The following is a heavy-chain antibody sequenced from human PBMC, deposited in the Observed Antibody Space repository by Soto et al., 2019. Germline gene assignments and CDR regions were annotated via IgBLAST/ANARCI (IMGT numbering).Heavy chain of an antibody. Sequence: LVKVSCKASGYTFTYRYLHWVRQAPGQALEWMGWITPFNGNTNYAQKFQDRVTITRDRSMSTAYMELSSLRSEDTAMYYCASSHYCNSTSCYGRYAFDIWGQGTMVTV. D-gene: IGHD2-2*01. CDR2: ITPFNGNT. V-gene: IGHV1-45*02. J-gene: IGHJ3*02. CDR1: GYTFTYRY. CDR3: ASSHYCNSTSCYGRYAFDI.